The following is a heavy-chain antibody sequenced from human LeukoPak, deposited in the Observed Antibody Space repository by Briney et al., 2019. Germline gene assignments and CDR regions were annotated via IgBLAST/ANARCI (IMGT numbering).Heavy chain of an antibody. V-gene: IGHV4-39*01. CDR1: GVSISSSSYY. Sequence: PSETLSLTCTVSGVSISSSSYYWGRIRPPPGKGREWVGSIYCSGSTYSNPSLKRRVTIPVDTSKNPFSLQLSSLTAADTAVYYGARLHSSSWYYFDYWGQGTLVTVSS. J-gene: IGHJ4*02. CDR3: ARLHSSSWYYFDY. CDR2: IYCSGST. D-gene: IGHD6-13*01.